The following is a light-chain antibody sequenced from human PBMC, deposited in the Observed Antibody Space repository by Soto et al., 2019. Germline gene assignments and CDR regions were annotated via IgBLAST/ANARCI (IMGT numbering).Light chain of an antibody. CDR1: QGIGND. V-gene: IGKV1-6*01. J-gene: IGKJ2*01. CDR2: AAS. Sequence: AIQMTQSPSSLSASVGDSVTITCRASQGIGNDLGWYQQRPGKAPKLLIYAASSLQSGVPSRFSGSGSGTGFTLTISSLQPEDFATYYCLQHYNFPYTFGQGTKLEIK. CDR3: LQHYNFPYT.